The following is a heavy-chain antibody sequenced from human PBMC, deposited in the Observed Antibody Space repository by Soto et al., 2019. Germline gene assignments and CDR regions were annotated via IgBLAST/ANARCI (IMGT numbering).Heavy chain of an antibody. V-gene: IGHV3-64*01. CDR3: AGDAFDI. CDR2: ISSNGGST. CDR1: GVTFSNYG. Sequence: GGSLTLSCGASGVTFSNYGIHWVRQAPGQGLEYVSAISSNGGSTYYAKSVKGRFTISRDNAKNTVFLQMGSLRAEDMGVYYCAGDAFDIWGQGTMVTVSS. J-gene: IGHJ3*02.